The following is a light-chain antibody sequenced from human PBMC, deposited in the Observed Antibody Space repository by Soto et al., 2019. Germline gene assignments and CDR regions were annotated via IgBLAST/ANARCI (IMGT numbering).Light chain of an antibody. J-gene: IGKJ4*01. CDR2: GAS. CDR1: QSVSSSY. CDR3: QQYGNSPT. V-gene: IGKV3-20*01. Sequence: EIVLTQSPGTLSLSPGERATLSCRASQSVSSSYLAWYQQKPGQAPRLLIYGASSRATGIPDRVSGSGSGTDFPLTISRLEAEDFAVYYCQQYGNSPTFGGGTKVEIK.